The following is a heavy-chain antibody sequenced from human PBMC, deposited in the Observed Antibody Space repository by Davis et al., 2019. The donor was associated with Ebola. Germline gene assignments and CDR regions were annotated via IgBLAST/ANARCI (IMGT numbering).Heavy chain of an antibody. V-gene: IGHV4-59*08. CDR1: GGSFSGYY. CDR3: ARAGWGYGMDV. CDR2: IYYSGST. D-gene: IGHD1-26*01. Sequence: MPSETLSLTCAVYGGSFSGYYWSWIRQPPGPGLEWIGYIYYSGSTNYNPSLKSRVTISVDTSKNQFSLKLSSVTAADTAVYYCARAGWGYGMDVWGKGTTVTVSS. J-gene: IGHJ6*04.